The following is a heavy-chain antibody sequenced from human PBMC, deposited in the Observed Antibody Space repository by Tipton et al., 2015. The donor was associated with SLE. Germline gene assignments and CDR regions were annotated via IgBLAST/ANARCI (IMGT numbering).Heavy chain of an antibody. Sequence: SGDTFGTYGMHWVRQAPGKGPEWVAFIKSEAEESKTYYPDSVRGRFTIARDYSKNTLNLEMNSLRADDTAVYYCVKDNPVLANWGQGTVVTVSS. CDR1: GDTFGTYG. CDR2: IKSEAEESKT. D-gene: IGHD6-6*01. CDR3: VKDNPVLAN. V-gene: IGHV3-30*02. J-gene: IGHJ1*01.